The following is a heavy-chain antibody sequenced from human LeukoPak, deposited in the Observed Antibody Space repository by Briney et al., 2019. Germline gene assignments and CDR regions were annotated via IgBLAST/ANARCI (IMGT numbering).Heavy chain of an antibody. Sequence: GGSLRLSCAASGFIFSSYTMNWVRQAPGKGLEWVSSISSSSSYIYYADSVKGRFTISRDNANNSLYLQMNSLRAEDTAVYYCARDPPYCSGGSCYSGYWGQGTLVTVSS. CDR3: ARDPPYCSGGSCYSGY. CDR2: ISSSSSYI. V-gene: IGHV3-21*06. J-gene: IGHJ4*02. D-gene: IGHD2-15*01. CDR1: GFIFSSYT.